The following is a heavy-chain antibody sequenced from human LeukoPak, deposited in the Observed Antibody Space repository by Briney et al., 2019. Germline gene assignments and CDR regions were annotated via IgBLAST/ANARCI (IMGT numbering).Heavy chain of an antibody. Sequence: GESLKISCKGSGYSFTSYWIGWVRQMPGKGLEWMAIIYPYDSESRYSPSFQGQVTISADKSISTAYLQWSILKASDTAMYYCGRRLEATYGFDYWGRGTLVTVSS. V-gene: IGHV5-51*01. CDR1: GYSFTSYW. CDR2: IYPYDSES. CDR3: GRRLEATYGFDY. D-gene: IGHD5-12*01. J-gene: IGHJ4*02.